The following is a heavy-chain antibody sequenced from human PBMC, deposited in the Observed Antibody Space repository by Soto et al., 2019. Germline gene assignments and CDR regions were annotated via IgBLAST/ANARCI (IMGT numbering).Heavy chain of an antibody. J-gene: IGHJ6*02. CDR1: GFTFSSYG. Sequence: GGSLRLSCAASGFTFSSYGMHWVRQAPGKGLEWVSAISGSGGSTYYADSVKGRFTISRDNSKNTLYLQMNSLRAEDTAVYYCAKEAGYNYGYDGMDVWGQGTTVTVSS. CDR2: ISGSGGST. CDR3: AKEAGYNYGYDGMDV. D-gene: IGHD5-18*01. V-gene: IGHV3-23*01.